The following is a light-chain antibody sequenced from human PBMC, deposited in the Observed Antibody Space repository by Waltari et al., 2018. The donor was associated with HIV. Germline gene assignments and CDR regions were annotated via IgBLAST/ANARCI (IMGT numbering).Light chain of an antibody. Sequence: IVMTQSPDSLAVSLCERATINFKSSQSVLFSSNNNNYLAWSQQKPGQPPKLLIYWASTRESGVPDRFSGSGSGTDLTLNIRSLQAEDVAVYYCQQYYTTPWRFGPGTKVDIK. CDR2: WAS. CDR1: QSVLFSSNNNNY. CDR3: QQYYTTPWR. V-gene: IGKV4-1*01. J-gene: IGKJ3*01.